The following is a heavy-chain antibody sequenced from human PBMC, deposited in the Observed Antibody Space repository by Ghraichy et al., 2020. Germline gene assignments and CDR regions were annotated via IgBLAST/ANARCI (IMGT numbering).Heavy chain of an antibody. CDR1: GGSISSYY. J-gene: IGHJ4*02. V-gene: IGHV4-59*01. Sequence: SETLSLTCTVSGGSISSYYCSWIRQPPGKGLEWIGDISYSGSTYYNPSLRSRVAISVDTSKNQFSPKLSSVTAADTAMYYCARARAYGDYRIHGVLPDYWGQGTLVTVSS. CDR3: ARARAYGDYRIHGVLPDY. D-gene: IGHD4-17*01. CDR2: ISYSGST.